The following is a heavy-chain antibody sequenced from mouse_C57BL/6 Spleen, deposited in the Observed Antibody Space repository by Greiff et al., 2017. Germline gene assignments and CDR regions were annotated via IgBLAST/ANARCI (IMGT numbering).Heavy chain of an antibody. Sequence: QVQLQQPGAELVRPGSSVKLSCKASGYTFTSYWMDWVKQRPGQGLEWIGNIYPSDSETHYNQKFKDKSTLTVDKSSSTDYMQLSSLTSEDSAVYYCARWGYFPWFAYWGQGTLVTVSA. CDR2: IYPSDSET. V-gene: IGHV1-61*01. CDR1: GYTFTSYW. J-gene: IGHJ3*01. CDR3: ARWGYFPWFAY.